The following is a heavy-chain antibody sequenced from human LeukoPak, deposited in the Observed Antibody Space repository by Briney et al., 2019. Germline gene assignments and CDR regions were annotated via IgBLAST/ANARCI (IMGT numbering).Heavy chain of an antibody. V-gene: IGHV3-48*03. D-gene: IGHD4-11*01. CDR3: AKRDYSNGNMFYYYGMDV. Sequence: GGSLRLSCAASGLIFSRYEMNWVCQAPGKGLEWVSYISNSGSTIYYADSVKGRFTISRDNAKNSLYLQMNSLRAEDTAVYYCAKRDYSNGNMFYYYGMDVWGQGTTVTV. CDR1: GLIFSRYE. CDR2: ISNSGSTI. J-gene: IGHJ6*02.